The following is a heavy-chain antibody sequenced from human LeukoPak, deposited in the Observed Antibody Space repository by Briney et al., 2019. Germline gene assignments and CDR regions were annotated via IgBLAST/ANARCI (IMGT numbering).Heavy chain of an antibody. V-gene: IGHV4-39*07. D-gene: IGHD1-7*01. J-gene: IGHJ4*02. CDR3: ARDLGGTTGKFDY. CDR2: IYYGGNT. CDR1: GDSVSSSICY. Sequence: SETLSLTCTVSGDSVSSSICYWGWIRQPPGKGLEWIGNIYYGGNTYHNPSLKSRVTISLDTSKNHFSLRLSSVTAADTAVYYCARDLGGTTGKFDYWGQGTLVTVSS.